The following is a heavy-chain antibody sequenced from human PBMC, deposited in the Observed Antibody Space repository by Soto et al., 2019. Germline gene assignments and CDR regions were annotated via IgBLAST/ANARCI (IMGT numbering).Heavy chain of an antibody. J-gene: IGHJ5*02. CDR2: TYYRSRFFS. CDR1: EDSVSSYSAA. Sequence: PSQTLSLTCAISEDSVSSYSAAWNWIRQSPSGGLEWLGRTYYRSRFFSDYAESVKSRIIINPDTSKNQFSLQLKSVTPEDTAVYYCVRDRYSSSGWFDPWGQGTPVTV. D-gene: IGHD3-10*01. V-gene: IGHV6-1*01. CDR3: VRDRYSSSGWFDP.